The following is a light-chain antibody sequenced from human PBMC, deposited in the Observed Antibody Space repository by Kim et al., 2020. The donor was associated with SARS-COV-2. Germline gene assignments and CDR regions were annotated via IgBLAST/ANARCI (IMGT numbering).Light chain of an antibody. Sequence: SASVGDRVTITCQASQDINNYVNWYQQKAGKAPKLLIYEASSLKTGVPSRFSGSGSGTDFSFTIRSLQPEDIATYFCQQYDYLPYTFGQGTKLEI. CDR2: EAS. CDR3: QQYDYLPYT. V-gene: IGKV1-33*01. CDR1: QDINNY. J-gene: IGKJ2*01.